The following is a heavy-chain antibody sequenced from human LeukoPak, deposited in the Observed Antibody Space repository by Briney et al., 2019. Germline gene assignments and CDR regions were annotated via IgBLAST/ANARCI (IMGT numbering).Heavy chain of an antibody. V-gene: IGHV4-39*01. J-gene: IGHJ4*02. D-gene: IGHD3-16*01. Sequence: PSETLSLTCTVSGGSISSSSSFWAWIRQPPGKGLEWIGNVYYSGNTHYNPSLKSRVTISLDTSKNQFSLRLTSVTAADTAMYYCARHGLYQDYGYWGQGTLVTVSS. CDR3: ARHGLYQDYGY. CDR1: GGSISSSSSF. CDR2: VYYSGNT.